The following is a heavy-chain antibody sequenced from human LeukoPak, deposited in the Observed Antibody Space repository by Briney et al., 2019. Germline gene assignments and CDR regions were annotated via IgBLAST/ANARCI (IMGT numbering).Heavy chain of an antibody. V-gene: IGHV1-69*06. CDR3: ARVRNWNDEPVNDAFDI. D-gene: IGHD1-1*01. J-gene: IGHJ3*02. CDR1: GGTFSSYA. CDR2: IIPIFGTA. Sequence: GASVKVSCKASGGTFSSYAISWVRQAPGQGLEWMGGIIPIFGTANYAQKFQGRVTITADKSTSTAYMELSSLRSEDTAVYYCARVRNWNDEPVNDAFDIWGQGTMVTASS.